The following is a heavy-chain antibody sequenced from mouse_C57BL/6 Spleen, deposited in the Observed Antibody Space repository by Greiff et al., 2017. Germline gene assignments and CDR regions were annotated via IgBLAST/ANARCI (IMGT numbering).Heavy chain of an antibody. D-gene: IGHD3-2*02. CDR1: GYSITSGYY. CDR3: AREKAQATGFDY. Sequence: EVQLVESGPGLGKPSQSLSLTCSVTGYSITSGYYWNWIRQFPGNKLEWMGYISYDGSNNYNPSLKNRISITRDTSKNQFFLKLNSVTTEDTATYYCAREKAQATGFDYWGQGTTLTVSS. V-gene: IGHV3-6*01. J-gene: IGHJ2*01. CDR2: ISYDGSN.